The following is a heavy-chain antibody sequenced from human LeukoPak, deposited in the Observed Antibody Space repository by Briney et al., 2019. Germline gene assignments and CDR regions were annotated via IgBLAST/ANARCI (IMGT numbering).Heavy chain of an antibody. J-gene: IGHJ5*02. CDR1: GYTLTSYG. D-gene: IGHD4-23*01. V-gene: IGHV1-18*01. CDR3: ARIPMTTVVTPDWFDP. CDR2: ISAYNGNT. Sequence: ASVKVSCKASGYTLTSYGISWVRQAPGQGLEWMGWISAYNGNTNYAQKLQGRVTMTTDTSTSTAYMELRSLRSDDTAVYYCARIPMTTVVTPDWFDPWGQGTLVTVSS.